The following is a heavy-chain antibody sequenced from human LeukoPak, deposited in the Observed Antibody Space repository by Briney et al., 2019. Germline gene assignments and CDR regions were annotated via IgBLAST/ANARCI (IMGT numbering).Heavy chain of an antibody. Sequence: GGSLRLSCAASGFTFSSYSMVWVRQAPGKGLEWVSSISSSSSYIYYADSVKGRFTISRDNAKNSLYLQMNSLRAEDTAVYYCARESGSYFDYWGQGTLVTVSS. J-gene: IGHJ4*02. CDR3: ARESGSYFDY. CDR1: GFTFSSYS. V-gene: IGHV3-21*01. D-gene: IGHD1-26*01. CDR2: ISSSSSYI.